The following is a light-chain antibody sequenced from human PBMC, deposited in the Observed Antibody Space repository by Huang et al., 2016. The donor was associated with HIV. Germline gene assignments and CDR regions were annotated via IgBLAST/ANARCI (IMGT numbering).Light chain of an antibody. V-gene: IGKV3-11*01. Sequence: EIVLTQSPATLSLSPGERATLSCRASQSVSSYLAWYQQKPGQAPRRLIYDASNRATGIPARFSGSGSGTDFTLTISSLEPEDFAVYYCQQRSNWLTWTFGQGTKVEIK. CDR3: QQRSNWLTWT. CDR1: QSVSSY. CDR2: DAS. J-gene: IGKJ1*01.